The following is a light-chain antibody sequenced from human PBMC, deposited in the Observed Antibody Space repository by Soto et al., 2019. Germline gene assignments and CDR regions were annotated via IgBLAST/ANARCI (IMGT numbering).Light chain of an antibody. Sequence: QSVLTQPPSVSGAPGQRVTISCTGSSSNIGAGYDVHWYQQLPGTAPKLLIYGNSNRPSGAPDRFSGSKSGTSASLAITGLQAEDVADYYCQSYDSSLSGYVFGTGTNVTVL. CDR2: GNS. CDR1: SSNIGAGYD. J-gene: IGLJ1*01. V-gene: IGLV1-40*01. CDR3: QSYDSSLSGYV.